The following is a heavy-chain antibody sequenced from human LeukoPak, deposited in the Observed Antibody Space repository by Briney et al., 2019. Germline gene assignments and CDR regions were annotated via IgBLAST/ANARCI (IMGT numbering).Heavy chain of an antibody. J-gene: IGHJ4*02. CDR3: ARETNYYGSGNYLDY. V-gene: IGHV3-48*02. CDR2: ISSSSSII. D-gene: IGHD3-10*01. Sequence: GGSLRLSCAASGFTFSSYHINWVRQAPGKGLEWVSYISSSSSIIYYADSVKGRFTISRDNARNSLYLQMNSLRDEDTAVYYCARETNYYGSGNYLDYWGQGTLVTVSS. CDR1: GFTFSSYH.